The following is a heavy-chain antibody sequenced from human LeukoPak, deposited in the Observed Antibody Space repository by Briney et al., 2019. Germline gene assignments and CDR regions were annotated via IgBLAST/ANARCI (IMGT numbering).Heavy chain of an antibody. J-gene: IGHJ3*02. V-gene: IGHV3-11*04. CDR2: ISSSGSTI. Sequence: PGGSLRLSCAASGFTFSDYYMSWIHQAPGKALEWVSYISSSGSTIYYADSVEGRFTISRDNAKNSLYLQMNSLRAEDTAVYYCARDVANWWLDIWGQGTMVTVSS. CDR3: ARDVANWWLDI. CDR1: GFTFSDYY. D-gene: IGHD2-8*02.